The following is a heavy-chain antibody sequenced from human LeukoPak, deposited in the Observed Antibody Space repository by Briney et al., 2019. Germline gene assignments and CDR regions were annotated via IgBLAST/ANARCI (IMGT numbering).Heavy chain of an antibody. J-gene: IGHJ3*02. CDR2: ISGSGG. CDR3: AKHLGCGAFDI. Sequence: PGGSLRLSCAASGFTFSTYAMSWVHQAPGKGLEWVSAISGSGGYYADSVRGRFTISRDNSKNTLYLQMNSLRAEDTAVYYCAKHLGCGAFDIWGQGTMVTVSS. V-gene: IGHV3-23*01. D-gene: IGHD2-15*01. CDR1: GFTFSTYA.